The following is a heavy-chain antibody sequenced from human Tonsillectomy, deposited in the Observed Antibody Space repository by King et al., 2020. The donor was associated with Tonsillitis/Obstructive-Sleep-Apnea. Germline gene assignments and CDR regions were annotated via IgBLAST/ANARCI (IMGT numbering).Heavy chain of an antibody. CDR3: ARAGRRDGYNGIDY. V-gene: IGHV4-61*03. Sequence: VQLQESGPGLVKPSETLSLTCSVSGGSVRSVHYFWNWIRQPPGKGLEWLGYIYYSGRTDYNPSLKSRVTLSMDKSKNLFSLKLTSMTAADTAIYYCARAGRRDGYNGIDYWGQGSLVTVSS. D-gene: IGHD5-24*01. CDR2: IYYSGRT. J-gene: IGHJ4*02. CDR1: GGSVRSVHYF.